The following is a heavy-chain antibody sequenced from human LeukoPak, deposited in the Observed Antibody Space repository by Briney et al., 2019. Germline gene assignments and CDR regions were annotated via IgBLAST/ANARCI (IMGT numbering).Heavy chain of an antibody. CDR1: GYTFTSYA. Sequence: ASVKVSCKASGYTFTSYAIHWVRQAPGRRLEWMGWISAGNGNTKYSQNFQGRVTFISKTSATTAFMELSSLRSEDAAVYYCARDSGSGNNDYWGQGTLVTVSS. V-gene: IGHV1-3*01. J-gene: IGHJ4*02. CDR2: ISAGNGNT. CDR3: ARDSGSGNNDY. D-gene: IGHD1-26*01.